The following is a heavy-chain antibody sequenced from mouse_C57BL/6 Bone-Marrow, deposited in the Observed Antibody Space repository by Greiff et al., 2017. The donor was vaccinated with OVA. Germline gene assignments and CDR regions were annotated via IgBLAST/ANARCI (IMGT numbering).Heavy chain of an antibody. Sequence: EVKLMESGGGLVQPGGSLKLSCAASGFTFSDYYMYWVRQTPEKRLEWVAYISNGGGSTYYPDTVKGRFTISRDKAKNTQYLQMSRLKSEDTAMYYCASNYGSSWFAYWGQGTLVTVSA. CDR2: ISNGGGST. J-gene: IGHJ3*01. V-gene: IGHV5-12*01. CDR3: ASNYGSSWFAY. D-gene: IGHD1-1*01. CDR1: GFTFSDYY.